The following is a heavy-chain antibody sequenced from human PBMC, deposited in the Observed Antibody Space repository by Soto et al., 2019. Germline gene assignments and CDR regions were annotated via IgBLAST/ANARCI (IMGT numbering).Heavy chain of an antibody. V-gene: IGHV4-39*01. CDR3: ARLGGLAVAWWYFDY. CDR2: IYYSGST. J-gene: IGHJ4*02. CDR1: GGSISSSSYY. Sequence: SETLSLTCTVSGGSISSSSYYWGWIRQPPGKGLEWIGSIYYSGSTYYNPSLKSRVTISVDTSKNQFSLKLSSVTAADTAVYYCARLGGLAVAWWYFDYWGQGTLVTVSS. D-gene: IGHD6-19*01.